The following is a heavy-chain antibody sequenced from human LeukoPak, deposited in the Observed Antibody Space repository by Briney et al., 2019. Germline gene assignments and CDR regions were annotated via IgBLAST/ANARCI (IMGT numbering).Heavy chain of an antibody. CDR1: GFTFSSYS. CDR2: ISSSSSYI. V-gene: IGHV3-21*01. J-gene: IGHJ4*02. CDR3: ARARAVAGTYDY. Sequence: GGSLRLFCAASGFTFSSYSMNWVRQAPGKGLEWVSSISSSSSYIYYADSVKGRFTISRDNAKNSLYLQMNSLRAEDTAVYYCARARAVAGTYDYWGQGTLVTVSS. D-gene: IGHD6-19*01.